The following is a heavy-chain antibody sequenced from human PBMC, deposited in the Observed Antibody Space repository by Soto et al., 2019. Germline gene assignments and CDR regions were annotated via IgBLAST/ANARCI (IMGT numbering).Heavy chain of an antibody. J-gene: IGHJ5*02. CDR3: ERGGLGSYLFDR. CDR1: GFTFNSYW. CDR2: IKGDESTI. V-gene: IGHV3-74*01. Sequence: EVQVVESGGGLVQPGGSLRLSCAVSGFTFNSYWMHWVRQAPGKGLEWVSRIKGDESTINYADFVKGRFTISRDNAKNTVYLHMHSLRAEDTDLYVCERGGLGSYLFDRWGQGTLVTVSS. D-gene: IGHD3-10*01.